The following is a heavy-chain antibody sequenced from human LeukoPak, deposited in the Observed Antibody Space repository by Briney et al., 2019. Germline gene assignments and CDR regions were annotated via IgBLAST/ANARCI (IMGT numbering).Heavy chain of an antibody. CDR2: IYYSGST. V-gene: IGHV4-31*03. CDR3: ARGRIMITFGGVFFDY. J-gene: IGHJ4*02. Sequence: SETLSLTCTVSGGSISSGGYYWSWLRQHPGKGLEWIGYIYYSGSTYYNPSLKRRVTISVDTSKNQFSLKLSSVTAADTAVYYCARGRIMITFGGVFFDYWGQGTLVTVSS. D-gene: IGHD3-16*01. CDR1: GGSISSGGYY.